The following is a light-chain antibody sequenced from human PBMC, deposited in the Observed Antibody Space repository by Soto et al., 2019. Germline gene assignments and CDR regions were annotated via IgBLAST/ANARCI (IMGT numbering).Light chain of an antibody. CDR2: GNT. Sequence: QSVLTQPPSVSGAPGQSVTISCTGSSSNIGAGYDVHWYQHLPGTAPKLLIYGNTNRPSGVPDRFSGSKSGTSASLAITGLQAEDEADYYCQSYDSSLSGSYVFGTGTKVTVL. CDR1: SSNIGAGYD. CDR3: QSYDSSLSGSYV. J-gene: IGLJ1*01. V-gene: IGLV1-40*01.